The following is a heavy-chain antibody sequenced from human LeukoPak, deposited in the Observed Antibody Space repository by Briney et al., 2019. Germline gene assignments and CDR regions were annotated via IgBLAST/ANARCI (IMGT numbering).Heavy chain of an antibody. CDR3: ARVGATTYYYYYYYMDV. D-gene: IGHD1-26*01. Sequence: PGGSLRLSCAASGFTFSSYWMSWVRQAPGKGLEWVANIKQDGSEKYYVDSVKGRFTISRDNAKNSLYPQMNSLRAEDTAVYYCARVGATTYYYYYYYMDVWGKGTTVTVSS. CDR1: GFTFSSYW. V-gene: IGHV3-7*01. CDR2: IKQDGSEK. J-gene: IGHJ6*03.